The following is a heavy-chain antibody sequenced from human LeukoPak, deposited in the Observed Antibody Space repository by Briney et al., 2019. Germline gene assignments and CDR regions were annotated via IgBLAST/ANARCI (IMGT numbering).Heavy chain of an antibody. J-gene: IGHJ4*02. Sequence: HGESLKISCKGSGYSFTNYWIAWVRQMPGKGLEWMGIIYPGDSDTRYSPSFQGQVTISADKSISTAYVQWSSLKASDTAMYYCARRHKRGAYSYGVDYWGQGTLVTVSS. CDR1: GYSFTNYW. D-gene: IGHD5-18*01. CDR2: IYPGDSDT. CDR3: ARRHKRGAYSYGVDY. V-gene: IGHV5-51*01.